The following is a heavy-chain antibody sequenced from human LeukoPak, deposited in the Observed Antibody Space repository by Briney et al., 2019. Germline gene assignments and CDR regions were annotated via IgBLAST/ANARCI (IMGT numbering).Heavy chain of an antibody. V-gene: IGHV3-13*01. D-gene: IGHD4-23*01. Sequence: GRSLRLSCAASGFTFSGYDMHWVRQATGKGLEWVSAIGTAGDTYYPGSVKGRFTISRENAKNSLYLQMNSLRAGDTAVYYCVVAYGGNTHFDYWGQGTLVTVSS. CDR1: GFTFSGYD. CDR3: VVAYGGNTHFDY. CDR2: IGTAGDT. J-gene: IGHJ4*02.